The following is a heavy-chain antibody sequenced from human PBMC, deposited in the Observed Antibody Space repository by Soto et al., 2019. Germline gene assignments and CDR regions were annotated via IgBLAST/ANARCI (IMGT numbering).Heavy chain of an antibody. CDR1: GYTFTSYG. Sequence: ASVKVSCKASGYTFTSYGISWVRQAPGQGLKWMGWISVYNGNTNYAQKFQERVTITRDISTSTAYMELSSLRSEDTAVYYCAADPLGYFDYWGQGTLVTVSS. CDR2: ISVYNGNT. CDR3: AADPLGYFDY. V-gene: IGHV1-18*01. D-gene: IGHD3-16*01. J-gene: IGHJ4*02.